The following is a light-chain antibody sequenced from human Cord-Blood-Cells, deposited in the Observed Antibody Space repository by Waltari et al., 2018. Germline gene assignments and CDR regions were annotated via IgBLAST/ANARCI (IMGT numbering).Light chain of an antibody. CDR3: QQSYSTPIT. Sequence: DIQMTQSPSSLSASVGDRVNITCRASQRISSYLNWYQQKPGKAPKLLIYAASSLQSGVPSRFSGSGSGTDFTLTISSLQPEDFPTYYCQQSYSTPITFGQGTRLEIK. CDR1: QRISSY. J-gene: IGKJ5*01. V-gene: IGKV1-39*01. CDR2: AAS.